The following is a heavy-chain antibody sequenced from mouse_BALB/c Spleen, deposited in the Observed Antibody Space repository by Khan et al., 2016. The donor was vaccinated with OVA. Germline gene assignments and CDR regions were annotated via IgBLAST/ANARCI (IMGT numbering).Heavy chain of an antibody. Sequence: QVQLKESGPGLVAPSQSLSITCTVSGFSLTSYGVHWVRQPPGKGLEWLGVICTGGSTNYNSALMSRLSISKANSKSQVFLKMNSLQTDDTAMYXCARDYGNYGWYFDVWGAGTTVTVSS. CDR3: ARDYGNYGWYFDV. CDR2: ICTGGST. CDR1: GFSLTSYG. D-gene: IGHD2-1*01. V-gene: IGHV2-9*02. J-gene: IGHJ1*01.